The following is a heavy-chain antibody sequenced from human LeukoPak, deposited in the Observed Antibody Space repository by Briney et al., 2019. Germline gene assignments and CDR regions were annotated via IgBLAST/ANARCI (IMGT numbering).Heavy chain of an antibody. J-gene: IGHJ4*02. D-gene: IGHD6-19*01. CDR3: ARTAVAGRGLDF. Sequence: PGGSLRLSCAASGFTFSSHWMNWVRQAPGKGLEWVAIMNQGGSSKYYLDSVKGRFTISRDNAQNSLFLQMSSLRVEDTAVYYCARTAVAGRGLDFWGQGILVTVSS. V-gene: IGHV3-7*01. CDR1: GFTFSSHW. CDR2: MNQGGSSK.